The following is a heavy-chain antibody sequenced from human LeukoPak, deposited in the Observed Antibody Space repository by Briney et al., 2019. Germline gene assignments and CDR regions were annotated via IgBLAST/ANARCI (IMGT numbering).Heavy chain of an antibody. CDR1: GFTFSSYA. D-gene: IGHD3-10*01. Sequence: GGSLRLSCAASGFTFSSYAMHWVRQAPGKGLEWVAVISYDGSNKYYADPVKGRFTISRDNSKNTLYLQMNSLRAEDTAVYYCARDLMVRGVINIFDYWGQGTLVTVSS. CDR2: ISYDGSNK. CDR3: ARDLMVRGVINIFDY. V-gene: IGHV3-30*04. J-gene: IGHJ4*02.